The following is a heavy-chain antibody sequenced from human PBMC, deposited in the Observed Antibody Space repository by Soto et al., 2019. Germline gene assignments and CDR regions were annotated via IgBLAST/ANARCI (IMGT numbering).Heavy chain of an antibody. CDR3: ARLYYDGSGSLTP. Sequence: SETLSLTCSVSGGYISSSSYYWGWIRQPPGKGLEWIGSIYYSGSTYYNPSLKSRVTISVDTSKNQFSLKLSSVTAADTAVYYYARLYYDGSGSLTPWGKGTLVTVSS. CDR1: GGYISSSSYY. V-gene: IGHV4-39*01. CDR2: IYYSGST. J-gene: IGHJ5*02. D-gene: IGHD3-10*01.